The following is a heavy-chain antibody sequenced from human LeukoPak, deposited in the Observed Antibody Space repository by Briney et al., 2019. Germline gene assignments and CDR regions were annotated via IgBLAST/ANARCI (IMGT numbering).Heavy chain of an antibody. V-gene: IGHV3-30*18. D-gene: IGHD5-18*01. J-gene: IGHJ4*02. CDR3: AKDRAMGSYFDY. Sequence: WVAVISYDGTNKYYADSVKGRLTISRDNSKNTLYLQMNSLRAEDTAVYYCAKDRAMGSYFDYWGQGTLVTVSS. CDR2: ISYDGTNK.